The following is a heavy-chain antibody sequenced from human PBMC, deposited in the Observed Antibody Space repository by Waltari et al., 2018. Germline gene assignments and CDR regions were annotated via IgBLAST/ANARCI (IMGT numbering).Heavy chain of an antibody. CDR3: ARDTFRTTVTTFNYYYYMDV. CDR2: IKQDGSEK. V-gene: IGHV3-7*01. Sequence: EVQLVESGGGLVQPGGSLRLSCAASGFTFSSYWMSWVRQAPGKGLEWVANIKQDGSEKYDVDAVKGRFTFARDNAKNSLYLQMNSLRAEDTAGYYCARDTFRTTVTTFNYYYYMDVWGKGTTVTVSS. D-gene: IGHD4-4*01. J-gene: IGHJ6*03. CDR1: GFTFSSYW.